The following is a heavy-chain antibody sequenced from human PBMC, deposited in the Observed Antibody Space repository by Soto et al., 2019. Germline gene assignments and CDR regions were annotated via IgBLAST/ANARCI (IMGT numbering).Heavy chain of an antibody. D-gene: IGHD1-26*01. CDR3: ARDKGGELLKWSGIDV. V-gene: IGHV4-31*03. CDR2: IYRSGST. J-gene: IGHJ6*02. CDR1: GGSINSHDHY. Sequence: QVQLQESGPGLVKPSQTLSLTCIVSGGSINSHDHYWSWIRQLPGKGLEWIGHIYRSGSTSYNPSLKSRLAISIDTSQNQFSLRLSSVTAADTAVYFCARDKGGELLKWSGIDVWVQGTTVTVSS.